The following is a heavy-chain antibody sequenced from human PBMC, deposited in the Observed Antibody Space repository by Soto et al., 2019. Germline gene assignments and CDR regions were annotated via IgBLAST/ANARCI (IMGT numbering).Heavy chain of an antibody. CDR3: ARSERYSSSWYWFDP. CDR1: GYSFTSYW. J-gene: IGHJ5*02. D-gene: IGHD6-13*01. CDR2: IDPSDSYT. Sequence: GESLKISCKGSGYSFTSYWISWVRXXXXKGLEWMGRIDPSDSYTNYSPSFQGHVTISADKSLSTAYLQWSSLKASDTAMYYCARSERYSSSWYWFDPWGQGTLVTVSS. V-gene: IGHV5-10-1*01.